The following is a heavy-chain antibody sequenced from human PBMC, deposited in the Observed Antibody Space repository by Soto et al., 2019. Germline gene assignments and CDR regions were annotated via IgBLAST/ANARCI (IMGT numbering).Heavy chain of an antibody. J-gene: IGHJ4*02. CDR1: GFSLSNARMG. Sequence: QVTLKESGPVLVKPTETLTLTCTVSGFSLSNARMGVSWIRQPPGKALEWLAHIFSNDEKSYSTSLKSRLTISKDTSKSQVVLTMTNMDPVDTATYYCARIVSERSWRSEYYFDYWGQGTLVTVSS. D-gene: IGHD3-10*01. CDR3: ARIVSERSWRSEYYFDY. V-gene: IGHV2-26*01. CDR2: IFSNDEK.